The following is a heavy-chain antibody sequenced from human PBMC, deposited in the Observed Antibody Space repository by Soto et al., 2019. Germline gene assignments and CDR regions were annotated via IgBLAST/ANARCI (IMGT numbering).Heavy chain of an antibody. J-gene: IGHJ4*02. CDR1: GFGCGPCG. Sequence: PGGSLRLSCTGSGFGCGPCGLSWFRQAPGKGPEWIGFIRSKADGETTEYAASVKGRFTISRDDSKSIAYLQMSSLRTEDTAVYYCSRDVISVAIDYWGPGTLVNGSS. CDR2: IRSKADGETT. CDR3: SRDVISVAIDY. V-gene: IGHV3-49*03. D-gene: IGHD6-19*01.